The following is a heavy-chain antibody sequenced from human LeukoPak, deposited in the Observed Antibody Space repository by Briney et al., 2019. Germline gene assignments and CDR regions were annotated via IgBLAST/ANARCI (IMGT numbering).Heavy chain of an antibody. CDR2: INHSGST. J-gene: IGHJ4*02. CDR1: GGCFSGYY. V-gene: IGHV4-34*01. D-gene: IGHD6-19*01. Sequence: PSETRSLTCAVYGGCFSGYYWSWIRQPPGKGLEWIGEINHSGSTNYNPSLKSRVTISVDTSKNQFSLKLSSVTAADTAVYYCARGPRGWYGRYFDYWGQGTLVTVSS. CDR3: ARGPRGWYGRYFDY.